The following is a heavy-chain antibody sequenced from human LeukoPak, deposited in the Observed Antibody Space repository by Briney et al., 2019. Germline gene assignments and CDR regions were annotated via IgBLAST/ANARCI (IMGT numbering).Heavy chain of an antibody. Sequence: GGSLRLSCAASGFTFSFYSMNWVRQAPGKGLEWVSSMSVSSGLIYYADSVKGRFIVSRDNAKNSLYLQMNRLRAEDTAVYYCAREFGGSASGAGYWGQGTLVTVSS. J-gene: IGHJ4*02. CDR2: MSVSSGLI. CDR1: GFTFSFYS. CDR3: AREFGGSASGAGY. V-gene: IGHV3-21*01. D-gene: IGHD3-10*01.